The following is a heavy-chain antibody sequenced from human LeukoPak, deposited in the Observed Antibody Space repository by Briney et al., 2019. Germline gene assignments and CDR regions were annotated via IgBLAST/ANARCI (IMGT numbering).Heavy chain of an antibody. CDR2: ISSSSGYT. CDR3: AKGVGGYTIGYYFDY. J-gene: IGHJ4*02. D-gene: IGHD5-18*01. V-gene: IGHV3-11*05. Sequence: PGGSLRLSCAASGFTFSDYYMSWIRQAPGKGLEWISYISSSSGYTNYADSVKGRFTISRDNAKNSLYLQMNSLRAEDTAVYFCAKGVGGYTIGYYFDYWGQGTPVTVSS. CDR1: GFTFSDYY.